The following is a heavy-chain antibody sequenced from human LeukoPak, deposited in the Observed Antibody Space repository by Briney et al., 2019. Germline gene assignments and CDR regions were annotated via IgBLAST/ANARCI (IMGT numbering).Heavy chain of an antibody. V-gene: IGHV3-21*01. Sequence: GGSLRLSCAASGFTFSSYSMNWVRQAPGKGLEWVSSISSSSSYTYYADSVKGRFTISRDNAKNSLYLQMNSLRAEDTAVYYCAREGPYCGGDCSPIDYWGQGTLVTVSS. CDR1: GFTFSSYS. CDR2: ISSSSSYT. J-gene: IGHJ4*02. CDR3: AREGPYCGGDCSPIDY. D-gene: IGHD2-21*02.